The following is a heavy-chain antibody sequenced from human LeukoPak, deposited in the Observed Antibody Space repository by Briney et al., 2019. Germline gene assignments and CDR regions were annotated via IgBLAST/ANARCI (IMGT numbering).Heavy chain of an antibody. V-gene: IGHV1-2*04. CDR1: GYTFTGYY. J-gene: IGHJ4*02. CDR2: INPNSGGT. D-gene: IGHD7-27*01. CDR3: ARDLAGRGTRAAHFDY. Sequence: ASVTVSCTASGYTFTGYYMHWVRQAPGQGLEWMGWINPNSGGTNYAQKFQGWVTMTRDTSISTAYMELSRLRSDDTAVYYCARDLAGRGTRAAHFDYWGQGTLVTVSS.